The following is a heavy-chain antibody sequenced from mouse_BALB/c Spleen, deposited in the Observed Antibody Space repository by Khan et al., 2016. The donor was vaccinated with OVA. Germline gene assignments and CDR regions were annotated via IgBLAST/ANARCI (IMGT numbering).Heavy chain of an antibody. Sequence: QVRLQQSGAELVKPGASVRLSCKASGYTFTSYYLYWVKQRPGQGLEWIGDINPSRGGTNFNEKFKSKATLTVDKSSSTAYIQLNSLTSEDSAVYYCSRSGYGSFAYWGQGTLVTVSA. J-gene: IGHJ3*01. D-gene: IGHD2-2*01. CDR1: GYTFTSYY. V-gene: IGHV1S81*02. CDR3: SRSGYGSFAY. CDR2: INPSRGGT.